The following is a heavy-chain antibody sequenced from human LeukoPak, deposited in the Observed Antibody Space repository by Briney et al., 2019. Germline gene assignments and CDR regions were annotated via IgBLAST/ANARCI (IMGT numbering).Heavy chain of an antibody. CDR1: GFTFSSYN. CDR3: ARVAEAAAFDS. Sequence: GGSLRLSCAASGFTFSSYNMNWIRQAPGKGLEWVSSISGSSSYIYYADSVKGRFTISRDNAKNSLFLQMNSLKPEDTAVYYCARVAEAAAFDSWGQGTLVTVSS. J-gene: IGHJ4*02. CDR2: ISGSSSYI. D-gene: IGHD6-13*01. V-gene: IGHV3-21*06.